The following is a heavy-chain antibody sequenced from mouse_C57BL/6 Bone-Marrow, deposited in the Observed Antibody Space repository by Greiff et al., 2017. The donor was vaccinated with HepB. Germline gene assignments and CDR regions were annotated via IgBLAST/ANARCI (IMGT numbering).Heavy chain of an antibody. CDR2: IYPGSGST. V-gene: IGHV1-55*01. CDR3: ARGDYSFDY. CDR1: GYTFTSYW. J-gene: IGHJ2*01. Sequence: QVQLQQSGAELVKPGASVKRSCKASGYTFTSYWITWVKQRPGQGLEWIGDIYPGSGSTNYNEKFKSKATLTVDTSSSTAYMQLSSLTSEDSAVYYCARGDYSFDYWGQGTTLTVSS.